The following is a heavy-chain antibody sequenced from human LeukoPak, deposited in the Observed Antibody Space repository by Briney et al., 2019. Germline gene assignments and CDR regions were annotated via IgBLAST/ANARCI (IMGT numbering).Heavy chain of an antibody. CDR3: ARDTGTAVAGTGDFDY. CDR2: ISYDGSNK. CDR1: GFTFSSYA. D-gene: IGHD6-13*01. J-gene: IGHJ4*02. Sequence: GGSLRLSCAASGFTFSSYAMHWVRQAPGKGLEWVAVISYDGSNKYYADSVKGRFTISRDNSKNTLYLQMNSVRAEDTAVYYCARDTGTAVAGTGDFDYWGQGTLVTVSS. V-gene: IGHV3-30-3*01.